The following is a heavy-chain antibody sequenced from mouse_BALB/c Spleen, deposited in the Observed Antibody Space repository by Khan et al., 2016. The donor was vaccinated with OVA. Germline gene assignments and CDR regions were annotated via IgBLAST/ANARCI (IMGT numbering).Heavy chain of an antibody. CDR1: GYTFTSYT. D-gene: IGHD2-14*01. Sequence: QVQLKESGAELARPGASVKMSCKASGYTFTSYTIHWIKLRPGQGLEWIGYINPSNGYTNYNQKFRDKATLTADKSSTTAYMQLSSLPSDDSSVYNCVRDGAYHRNDGWFAYWGQGTQVTVSA. V-gene: IGHV1-4*01. CDR2: INPSNGYT. CDR3: VRDGAYHRNDGWFAY. J-gene: IGHJ3*01.